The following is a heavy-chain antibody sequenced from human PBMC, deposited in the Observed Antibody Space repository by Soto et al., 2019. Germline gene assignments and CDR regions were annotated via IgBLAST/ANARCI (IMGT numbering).Heavy chain of an antibody. CDR3: PRDSAWLPSGMDV. CDR1: GFTFSDYY. V-gene: IGHV3-11*01. CDR2: ISSSGSTI. Sequence: GGSLRLSCAASGFTFSDYYMSWIRQAPGKGLEWVSYISSSGSTIYYADSVKGRFTISRDNAKNSVYLQMNSLIAEDQALHYCPRDSAWLPSGMDVWGQGTTVTVSS. D-gene: IGHD5-12*01. J-gene: IGHJ6*01.